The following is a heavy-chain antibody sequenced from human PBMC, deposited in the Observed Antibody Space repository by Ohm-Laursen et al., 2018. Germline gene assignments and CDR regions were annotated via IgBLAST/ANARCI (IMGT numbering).Heavy chain of an antibody. CDR3: ARDPWGIVVVPAAHAGDY. CDR1: GFTFTNAW. J-gene: IGHJ4*02. Sequence: SLRLSCTASGFTFTNAWMSWVRQAPGKGLEWVANIKQDGSEKYYVDSVKGRFTISRDNAKNSLYLQMNSLRAEDTAVYYCARDPWGIVVVPAAHAGDYWGQGTLVTVSS. V-gene: IGHV3-7*01. CDR2: IKQDGSEK. D-gene: IGHD2-2*01.